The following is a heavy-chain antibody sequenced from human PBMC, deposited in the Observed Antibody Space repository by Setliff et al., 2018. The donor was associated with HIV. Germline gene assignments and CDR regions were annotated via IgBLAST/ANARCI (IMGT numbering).Heavy chain of an antibody. CDR3: TRGRGIIGALAY. CDR1: GGTFSSYA. CDR2: IIPILGTS. D-gene: IGHD2-21*01. Sequence: SVKVSCKASGGTFSSYAISWVRQAPGQGLEWMGGIIPILGTSNYAQRFQGRVTITADESTSTAYMELYNLRSEDTAMYYCTRGRGIIGALAYWGQGTLVTVSS. J-gene: IGHJ4*02. V-gene: IGHV1-69*13.